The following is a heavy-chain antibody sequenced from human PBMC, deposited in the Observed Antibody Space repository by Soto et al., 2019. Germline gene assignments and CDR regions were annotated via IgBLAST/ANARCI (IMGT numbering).Heavy chain of an antibody. CDR1: GFTFSSYW. V-gene: IGHV3-74*01. J-gene: IGHJ5*02. CDR2: INSDGSST. D-gene: IGHD2-2*02. CDR3: ARGARYCSSTSCYINWFDP. Sequence: GSLRLSCAASGFTFSSYWMHWVRQAPGKGLVWVSRINSDGSSTSYADSVKGRFTISRDNAKNTLYLQMNSLRAEDTAVYYCARGARYCSSTSCYINWFDPWGQGTLVTVSS.